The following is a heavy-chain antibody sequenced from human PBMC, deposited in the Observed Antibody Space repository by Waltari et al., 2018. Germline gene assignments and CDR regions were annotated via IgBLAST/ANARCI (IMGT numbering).Heavy chain of an antibody. CDR2: VGPEDGET. D-gene: IGHD6-6*01. CDR1: GYTFTDYY. V-gene: IGHV1-69-2*01. Sequence: EVQLVQSGAEVKKPGATVKISCKVSGYTFTDYYMHWVQQAPGKGLEWMGLVGPEDGETIYAEKFQGRGTITADTATDTAYIELSSLRSEDTAVYYWATLSSSKGAYFDYWGQGTLVTVSS. CDR3: ATLSSSKGAYFDY. J-gene: IGHJ4*02.